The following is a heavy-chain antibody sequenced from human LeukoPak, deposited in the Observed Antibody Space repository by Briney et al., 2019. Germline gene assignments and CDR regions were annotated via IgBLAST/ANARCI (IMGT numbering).Heavy chain of an antibody. V-gene: IGHV3-11*06. D-gene: IGHD3-3*01. Sequence: PGGSLRLSCAASGFTFSDYYMSWIRQAPGKGLEWVSYISSSSSYTNYADSVKGRFTISRDNAKNSLYLQMNSLRAEDTAVYYCARDQTYYDFWSGYYSRGDDDAFDIWGQGAMVTVSS. CDR1: GFTFSDYY. CDR2: ISSSSSYT. J-gene: IGHJ3*02. CDR3: ARDQTYYDFWSGYYSRGDDDAFDI.